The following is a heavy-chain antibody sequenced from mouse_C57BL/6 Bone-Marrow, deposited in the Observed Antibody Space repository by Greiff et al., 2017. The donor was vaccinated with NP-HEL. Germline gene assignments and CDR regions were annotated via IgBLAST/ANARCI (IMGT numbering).Heavy chain of an antibody. V-gene: IGHV5-12*01. CDR3: ARPDQFAY. Sequence: EVQGVESGGGLVQPGGSLKLSCAASGFTFSDYYMYWVRQTPEKRLEWVAYISNGGGSTYYPDTVKGRFTISRDNAKNTLYLQMSRLKSEDTAMYYCARPDQFAYWGQGTLVTVSA. CDR1: GFTFSDYY. J-gene: IGHJ3*01. CDR2: ISNGGGST.